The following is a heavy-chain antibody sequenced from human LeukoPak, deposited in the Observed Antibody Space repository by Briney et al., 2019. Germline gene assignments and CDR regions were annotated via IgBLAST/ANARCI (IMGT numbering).Heavy chain of an antibody. J-gene: IGHJ3*02. V-gene: IGHV4-34*01. CDR3: ARTQAVDGYNGDDI. CDR2: INHSGST. D-gene: IGHD5-12*01. Sequence: PSETLSLTCAVYGGSFSGYYWSWIRQPPGKGLEWIGEINHSGSTNYNPSLKSRVTISVDTSKNQFSLKLSSVTAADTAVYYCARTQAVDGYNGDDIWGQGTMVTVSS. CDR1: GGSFSGYY.